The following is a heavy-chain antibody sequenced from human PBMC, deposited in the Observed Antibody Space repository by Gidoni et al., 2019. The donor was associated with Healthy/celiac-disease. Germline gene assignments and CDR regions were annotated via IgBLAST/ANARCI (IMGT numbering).Heavy chain of an antibody. CDR3: AKHRDYGTYFDL. D-gene: IGHD4-17*01. J-gene: IGHJ2*01. CDR1: GVTFSSYA. CDR2: ISGSGGST. V-gene: IGHV3-23*01. Sequence: EGQLLESGGGLVQPGGSLRLSCAASGVTFSSYARSWVRQAPGKGLEWFSAISGSGGSTYYADSVKGRFTISRDNSKNTLYLQMNSLRAEDTAVYYCAKHRDYGTYFDLWGRGTLVTVSS.